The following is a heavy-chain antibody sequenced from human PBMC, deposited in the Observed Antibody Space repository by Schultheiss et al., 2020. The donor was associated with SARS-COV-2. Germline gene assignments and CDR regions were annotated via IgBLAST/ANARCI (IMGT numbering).Heavy chain of an antibody. Sequence: SETLSLTCTVSGGSISSYYWGWIRQPPGKGLEWIGGIYYSGSTYYNPSLKSRVTISVDTSKNQFSLKLSSVTAADTAVYYCARDLGYSGYDSPSGAFDIWGQGTMVTVSS. CDR2: IYYSGST. V-gene: IGHV4-39*07. J-gene: IGHJ3*02. D-gene: IGHD5-12*01. CDR1: GGSISSYY. CDR3: ARDLGYSGYDSPSGAFDI.